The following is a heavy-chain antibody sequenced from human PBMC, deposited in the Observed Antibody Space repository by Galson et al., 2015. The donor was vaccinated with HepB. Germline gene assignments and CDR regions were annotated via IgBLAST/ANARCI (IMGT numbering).Heavy chain of an antibody. CDR3: AKDQTSPFLLLFGESWGGGYFDY. V-gene: IGHV3-23*01. CDR2: ISASGGGT. J-gene: IGHJ4*02. D-gene: IGHD3-10*01. CDR1: GFIFSSYA. Sequence: SLRLSCAVSGFIFSSYAMSWVRQAPGKGLEWVSGISASGGGTYYADSVKGRFTISRDKSKNTLYLQMNSLGAEDTAIYYCAKDQTSPFLLLFGESWGGGYFDYWGQGILVTVSS.